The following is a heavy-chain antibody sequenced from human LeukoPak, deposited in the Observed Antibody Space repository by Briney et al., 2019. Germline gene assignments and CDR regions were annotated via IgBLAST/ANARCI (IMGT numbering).Heavy chain of an antibody. CDR2: VYTSGST. V-gene: IGHV4-4*07. CDR1: GGSLSSYY. J-gene: IGHJ4*02. D-gene: IGHD6-13*01. CDR3: AREGVAAAWYYFDY. Sequence: SETLSLTCTVSGGSLSSYYWSWIRQPAGKGLEWIGRVYTSGSTNYNPSLKSRVTISVDTSKNQFSLKLSSVTAADTAVYYCAREGVAAAWYYFDYWGQGTLVTVSS.